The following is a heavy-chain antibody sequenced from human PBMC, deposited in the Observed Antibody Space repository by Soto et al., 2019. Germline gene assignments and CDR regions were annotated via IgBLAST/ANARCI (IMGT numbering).Heavy chain of an antibody. CDR2: MNPNSGNT. J-gene: IGHJ4*02. CDR3: ARGGNYYDFWSGYMAPDY. Sequence: ASVKVSCKASGYTFTSYDINWVRQATGQGLEWMGWMNPNSGNTGYAQKFQGRVTMTRNTSISTAYMELSSLRSEDTAVYYCARGGNYYDFWSGYMAPDYWGQGTLVTVSS. CDR1: GYTFTSYD. D-gene: IGHD3-3*01. V-gene: IGHV1-8*01.